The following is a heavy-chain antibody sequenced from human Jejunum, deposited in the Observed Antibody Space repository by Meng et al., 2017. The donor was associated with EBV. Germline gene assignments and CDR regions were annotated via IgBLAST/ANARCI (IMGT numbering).Heavy chain of an antibody. D-gene: IGHD1-1*01. J-gene: IGHJ2*01. CDR2: IDSDGTST. Sequence: GQLVEAGEGLVQPGGSLRLSVAASGFSFSGNWMHWVRQAPGEGLVWVSRIDSDGTSTNYADSVRGRFTMSRDNANNKLFLQMNSLRAEDTAVYYCVRGRHSASMWYNWYFDLWGRGTLVTVSS. CDR1: GFSFSGNW. V-gene: IGHV3-74*01. CDR3: VRGRHSASMWYNWYFDL.